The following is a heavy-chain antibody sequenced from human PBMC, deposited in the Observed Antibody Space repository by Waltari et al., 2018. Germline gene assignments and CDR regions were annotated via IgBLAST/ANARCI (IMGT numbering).Heavy chain of an antibody. J-gene: IGHJ4*02. D-gene: IGHD3-10*01. CDR2: IIPILGIA. CDR1: GGTFSSYT. V-gene: IGHV1-69*02. Sequence: QVQLVQSGAEVKKPGSSVKVSCKASGGTFSSYTISWVPQAPGQGLEWMGRIIPILGIANYAQKFQGRVTITADKSTSTAYMELSSLRSEDTAVYYCARGGWGSGSYYYDYWGQGTLVTVSS. CDR3: ARGGWGSGSYYYDY.